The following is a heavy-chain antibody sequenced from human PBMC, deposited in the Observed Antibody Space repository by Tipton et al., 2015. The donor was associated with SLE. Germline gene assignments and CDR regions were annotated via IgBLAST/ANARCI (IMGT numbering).Heavy chain of an antibody. CDR3: ARHFPRHYDSRTYSEAFDI. CDR2: SGST. Sequence: TLSLTCTVSGGSISSSSYYWGWIRQPPGKGLEWIGRSGSTYYNPSLKSRVSTSVGTSKNQFSLKLTSVTAADTAVYYCARHFPRHYDSRTYSEAFDIWGQGTMVTVSS. J-gene: IGHJ3*02. D-gene: IGHD3-22*01. CDR1: GGSISSSSYY. V-gene: IGHV4-39*01.